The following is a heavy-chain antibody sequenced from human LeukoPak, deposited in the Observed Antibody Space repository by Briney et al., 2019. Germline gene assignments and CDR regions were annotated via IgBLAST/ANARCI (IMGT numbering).Heavy chain of an antibody. Sequence: GGSLRLSCAASGFTFSSYRMTWVRQAPGKGLEWVSTIDGSGNYIYYADSVKGRFSISRDNAKNSLSLQMNSLRAEDTAVYYCASDILVAGTFDYWGQGTLVTVSS. V-gene: IGHV3-21*01. CDR3: ASDILVAGTFDY. D-gene: IGHD6-19*01. CDR2: IDGSGNYI. J-gene: IGHJ4*02. CDR1: GFTFSSYR.